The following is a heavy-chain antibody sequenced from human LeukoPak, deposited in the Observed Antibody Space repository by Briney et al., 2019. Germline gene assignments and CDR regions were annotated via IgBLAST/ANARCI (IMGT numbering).Heavy chain of an antibody. V-gene: IGHV4-34*01. CDR1: GFTFTTYW. CDR3: ARGSSIGYYYMDV. CDR2: INHSGST. D-gene: IGHD2/OR15-2a*01. J-gene: IGHJ6*03. Sequence: PGGSLRLSCATSGFTFTTYWMSWIRQPPGKGLEWIGEINHSGSTNYNPSPKSRVTISVDTSKNQFSLKLSSVTAADTAVYYCARGSSIGYYYMDVWGKGTTVTVSS.